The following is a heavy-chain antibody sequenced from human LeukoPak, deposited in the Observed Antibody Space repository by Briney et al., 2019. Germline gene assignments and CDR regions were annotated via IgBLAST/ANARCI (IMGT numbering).Heavy chain of an antibody. Sequence: ASVKVSCKASGYTFTNYDINWVRQATGQGLEWMGYMNPNSGNTGYAQRFQGRITMTRSTSISTAYMELSSLTSEDTAVYYCARVSLYSGYESDYWGQGTLVTVSS. CDR2: MNPNSGNT. J-gene: IGHJ4*02. D-gene: IGHD5-12*01. V-gene: IGHV1-8*01. CDR3: ARVSLYSGYESDY. CDR1: GYTFTNYD.